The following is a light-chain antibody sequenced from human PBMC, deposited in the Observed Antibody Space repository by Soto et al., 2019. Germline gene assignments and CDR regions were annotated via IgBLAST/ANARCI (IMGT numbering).Light chain of an antibody. CDR1: SGHSNNA. V-gene: IGLV4-69*01. CDR2: VNSDGSH. Sequence: QPVLTQSPSASASLGASVKLTCTLSSGHSNNAIAWHQQQPEKGPRYLMKVNSDGSHSKGDGIPDRFSGSSSGAERYLIISSLQSEDEADYYCQTWGTGIRVVFGGGTKVTVL. J-gene: IGLJ2*01. CDR3: QTWGTGIRVV.